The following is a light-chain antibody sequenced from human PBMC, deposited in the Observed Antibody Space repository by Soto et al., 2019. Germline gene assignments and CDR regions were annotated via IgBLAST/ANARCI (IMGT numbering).Light chain of an antibody. J-gene: IGLJ1*01. Sequence: QSVLAQPPSSSGSPGQSVTISCTGTISDVGGYNYVSWYQQHPGKAPKLMIYEVSKRPSGVPDRFSGSKSGNTASLTVSGLQAGDEADYYCSSYAGSNNVFGTGTKVNVL. V-gene: IGLV2-8*01. CDR1: ISDVGGYNY. CDR3: SSYAGSNNV. CDR2: EVS.